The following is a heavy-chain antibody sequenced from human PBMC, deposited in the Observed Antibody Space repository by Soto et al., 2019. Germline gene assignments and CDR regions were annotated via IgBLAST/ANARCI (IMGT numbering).Heavy chain of an antibody. CDR2: MNPNSGNT. CDR1: GYTFTSYD. V-gene: IGHV1-8*01. Sequence: KVSFKASGYTFTSYDINWVRQAAGQGLEWMGWMNPNSGNTGYAQKFQGRVTMTRNTSISTAYMELSSLRSEDTAVYYCARAGYYYDSSGYYYEYNWFDPWGQGTLVTVSS. J-gene: IGHJ5*02. CDR3: ARAGYYYDSSGYYYEYNWFDP. D-gene: IGHD3-22*01.